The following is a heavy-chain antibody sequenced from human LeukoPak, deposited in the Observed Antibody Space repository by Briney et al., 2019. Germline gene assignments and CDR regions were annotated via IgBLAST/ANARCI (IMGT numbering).Heavy chain of an antibody. CDR1: GFTFSSYA. CDR3: AKYRGDNFGAYDY. V-gene: IGHV3-23*01. D-gene: IGHD4-23*01. CDR2: ISGSGSDT. J-gene: IGHJ4*02. Sequence: PGGSLRLSCAASGFTFSSYAMSWIRQAPGKGLEWVSAISGSGSDTYHADSVKGRFTISRDNSKNTLYVQLNTLRAEDTAVYYCAKYRGDNFGAYDYWGQGTLVTVSS.